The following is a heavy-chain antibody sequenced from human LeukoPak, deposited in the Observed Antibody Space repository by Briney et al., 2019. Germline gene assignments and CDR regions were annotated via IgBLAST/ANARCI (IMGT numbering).Heavy chain of an antibody. CDR1: GGSISSGGYY. CDR2: IYYSGST. Sequence: SETLSLTCTVSGGSISSGGYYWSWTRQHPGKGLEWIGYIYYSGSTYYNPSLKSRVTISVDMSENQFSLKLSSVTADDTAEYYRARSLSDDTPLVYSFDIWGQGTMVTVSS. V-gene: IGHV4-31*03. D-gene: IGHD5-18*01. CDR3: ARSLSDDTPLVYSFDI. J-gene: IGHJ3*02.